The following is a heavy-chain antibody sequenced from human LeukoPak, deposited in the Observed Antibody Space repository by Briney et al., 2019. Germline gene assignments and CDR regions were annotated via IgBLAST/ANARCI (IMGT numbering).Heavy chain of an antibody. D-gene: IGHD6-13*01. Sequence: PSETLSLTCTVSGGSISSYYWSWIRQPPGKGLEWIRYIYYSGSTNYNPSLKSRVTISVDTSKNQFSLKLSSVTAADTAVYYCARESDSSYYYYGMDVWGQGTTVTVSS. V-gene: IGHV4-59*12. CDR3: ARESDSSYYYYGMDV. CDR2: IYYSGST. CDR1: GGSISSYY. J-gene: IGHJ6*02.